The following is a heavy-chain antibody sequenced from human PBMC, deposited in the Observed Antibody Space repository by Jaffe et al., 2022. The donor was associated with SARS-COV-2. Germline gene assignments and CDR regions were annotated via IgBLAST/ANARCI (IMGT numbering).Heavy chain of an antibody. CDR1: GGSISSGGYY. CDR2: IYYSGST. Sequence: QVQLQESGPGLVKPSQTLSLTCTVSGGSISSGGYYWSWIRQHPGKGLEWIGYIYYSGSTYYNPSLKSRVTISVDTSKNQFSLKLSSVTAADTAVYYCARAPLGNYYDSSGYYGAFDIWGQGTMVTVSS. V-gene: IGHV4-31*03. J-gene: IGHJ3*02. CDR3: ARAPLGNYYDSSGYYGAFDI. D-gene: IGHD3-22*01.